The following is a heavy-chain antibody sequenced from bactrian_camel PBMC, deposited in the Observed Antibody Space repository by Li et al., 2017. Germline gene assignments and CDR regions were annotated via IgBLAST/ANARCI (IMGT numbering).Heavy chain of an antibody. Sequence: HVQLVESGGGLVQPGESLRLSCAVSLFPVNKYHINWVRQAPGKGLEWVSSTIPDGTLTYYNDQVQGRFTISRDNSKAIVWLRMNSLKPEVTAMYYCALDFRFAYCSSGDWTTRMQMYAYWGRGTQVTVS. CDR1: LFPVNKYH. CDR3: ALDFRFAYCSSGDWTTRMQMYAY. V-gene: IGHV3S5*01. J-gene: IGHJ4*01. D-gene: IGHD2*01. CDR2: TIPDGTLT.